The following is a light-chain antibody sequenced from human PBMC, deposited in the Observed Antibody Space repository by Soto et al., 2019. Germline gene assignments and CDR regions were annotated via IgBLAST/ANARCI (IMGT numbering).Light chain of an antibody. CDR1: QSISGW. CDR3: QQYSTYPWT. J-gene: IGKJ1*01. Sequence: DIQMTQSPSTLSASVGDSVPITCRASQSISGWLAWYQQKQGKATKFLIYDVSNLESGVPLRFSGSGSGTELTITISSLQPDDFETYYCQQYSTYPWTFGQGTKVDI. V-gene: IGKV1-5*01. CDR2: DVS.